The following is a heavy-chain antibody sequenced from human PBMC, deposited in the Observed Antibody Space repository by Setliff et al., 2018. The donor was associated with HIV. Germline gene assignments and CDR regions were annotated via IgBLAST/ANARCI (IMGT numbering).Heavy chain of an antibody. CDR1: GGSISSNIYF. CDR3: ASQVTGYHDFWSGYLGYFDY. J-gene: IGHJ4*02. CDR2: IYYSGSA. V-gene: IGHV4-39*01. Sequence: ASETLSLTCTVSGGSISSNIYFWGWIRQPPGKGLEWIGSIYYSGSAYYNSSLRSRLTISVDTSKNQFSLKLKSVTAADTAVYYCASQVTGYHDFWSGYLGYFDYWGQGRLVTVSS. D-gene: IGHD3-3*01.